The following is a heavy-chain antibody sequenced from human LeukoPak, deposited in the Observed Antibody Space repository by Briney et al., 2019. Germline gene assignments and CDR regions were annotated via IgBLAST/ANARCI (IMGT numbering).Heavy chain of an antibody. CDR2: INPNSGGT. J-gene: IGHJ4*02. D-gene: IGHD6-13*01. Sequence: GASVKVSCKASGYTFTGYYMHWVRQAPGQGLEWMGWINPNSGGTNYAQKFQGRVTMTRDTSISTAYMELSRLRSDDTAVYYCARIMAAAASERDYWGQGTLVTVSS. CDR3: ARIMAAAASERDY. V-gene: IGHV1-2*02. CDR1: GYTFTGYY.